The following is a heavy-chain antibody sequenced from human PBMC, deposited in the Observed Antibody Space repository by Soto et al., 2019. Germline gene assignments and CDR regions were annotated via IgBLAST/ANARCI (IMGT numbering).Heavy chain of an antibody. CDR3: AREWSSFDY. Sequence: SETLSLTCTVSGGSISTYYWSWIRQPPGKGLEWIAYIHYSGSTNYNPSLKSRVTISVDTSKNQFSLKLSSATAADTAAYYCAREWSSFDYWGQGALVTVSS. J-gene: IGHJ4*02. D-gene: IGHD2-15*01. CDR2: IHYSGST. CDR1: GGSISTYY. V-gene: IGHV4-59*01.